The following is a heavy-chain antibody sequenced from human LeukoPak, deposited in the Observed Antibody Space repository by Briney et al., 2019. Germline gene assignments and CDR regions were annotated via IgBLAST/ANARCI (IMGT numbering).Heavy chain of an antibody. CDR2: ICWNRGSI. D-gene: IGHD5-12*01. Sequence: SLTLSCAPSGLSLDVYATHWVRDAPGKGREWVLGICWNRGSIGYAHSVRGRVNTSKDNSKNTLYLQMDGLRAEYTAVYYCARFGDSGYEYDYWGQGTLVTVSS. CDR3: ARFGDSGYEYDY. V-gene: IGHV3-9*01. J-gene: IGHJ4*02. CDR1: GLSLDVYA.